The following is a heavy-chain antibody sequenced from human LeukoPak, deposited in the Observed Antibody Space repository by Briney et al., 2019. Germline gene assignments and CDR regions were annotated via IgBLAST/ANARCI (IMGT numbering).Heavy chain of an antibody. CDR1: GFTFSSYA. Sequence: PGGSLRLSCAASGFTFSSYAMSWVRQAPGKGLEWVSAISGSGGSTYYADSVKGRFTISRDNSKNTLYLQMNSLRAEDTAVYYCAKDKWSFRDIVVVPAAAPDYWGQGTLVTVSS. V-gene: IGHV3-23*01. D-gene: IGHD2-2*01. J-gene: IGHJ4*02. CDR3: AKDKWSFRDIVVVPAAAPDY. CDR2: ISGSGGST.